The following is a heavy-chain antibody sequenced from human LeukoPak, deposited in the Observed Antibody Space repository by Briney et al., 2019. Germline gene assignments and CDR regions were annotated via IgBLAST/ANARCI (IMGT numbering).Heavy chain of an antibody. V-gene: IGHV1-69*13. CDR2: IIPIFGTA. J-gene: IGHJ3*02. Sequence: ASVKVSFTASGGTFSIYAISWVRQAPGQGLEWMGGIIPIFGTANYAQKFQGRVTITADESTSTAYMELSSLRSEDTAVYYCAGIAAAGDDAFDIWGQGTMVTVSS. D-gene: IGHD6-13*01. CDR3: AGIAAAGDDAFDI. CDR1: GGTFSIYA.